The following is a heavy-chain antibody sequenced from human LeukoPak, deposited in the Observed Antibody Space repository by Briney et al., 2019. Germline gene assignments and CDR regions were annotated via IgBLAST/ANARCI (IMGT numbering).Heavy chain of an antibody. CDR2: ISHSGGST. J-gene: IGHJ4*02. D-gene: IGHD6-13*01. V-gene: IGHV3-23*01. Sequence: PGGSLRLSCAASGFTFSSYAMSWVRQAPGKGLEWVSVISHSGGSTYYADSVKGWFTISRDNSKNTLYLQVSSLRADDTAVYYCARRTYSTDQYYFDYWGQGTLVTVSS. CDR3: ARRTYSTDQYYFDY. CDR1: GFTFSSYA.